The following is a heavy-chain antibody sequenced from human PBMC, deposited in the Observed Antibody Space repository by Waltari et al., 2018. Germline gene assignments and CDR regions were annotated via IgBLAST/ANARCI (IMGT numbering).Heavy chain of an antibody. CDR2: IYYSGST. CDR1: GGSISSYY. V-gene: IGHV4-59*01. J-gene: IGHJ5*02. CDR3: ASQEGGWFDP. Sequence: QVQLQESGPGLVKPSETLSLTCTVSGGSISSYYWSWIRQPPGKGLEWIGYIYYSGSTNYRHSLKGRVTISVDTSKNQLSLKLRSVTAADTAVCSCASQEGGWFDPWGQGTLVTVSS.